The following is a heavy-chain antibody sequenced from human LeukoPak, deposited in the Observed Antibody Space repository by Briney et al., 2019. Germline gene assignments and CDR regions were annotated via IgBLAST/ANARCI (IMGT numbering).Heavy chain of an antibody. D-gene: IGHD2-15*01. Sequence: GGSLRLSCAASGFTFSSYGMHWVRQAPGKGLEWVAVISYDGSNKYYADSVKGRFTISRDNSKNTLYLQMNSLRAEDTAVYYCAKDESGSGGAPGYWGQGTLVTVSS. J-gene: IGHJ4*02. CDR1: GFTFSSYG. CDR3: AKDESGSGGAPGY. CDR2: ISYDGSNK. V-gene: IGHV3-30*18.